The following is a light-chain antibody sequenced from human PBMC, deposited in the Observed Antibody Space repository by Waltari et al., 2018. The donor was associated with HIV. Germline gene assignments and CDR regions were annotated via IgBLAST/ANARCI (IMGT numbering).Light chain of an antibody. Sequence: EIVLTQSPATLSFSPGERATFSCRASQNVSTSLAWYQQKPGQAPRLLIYDASNRATGIPARFSGSGSGTDFTLTITSLEPEDFAVYFCQQRINWPITFGQGTRLEIK. CDR1: QNVSTS. V-gene: IGKV3-11*01. CDR2: DAS. CDR3: QQRINWPIT. J-gene: IGKJ5*01.